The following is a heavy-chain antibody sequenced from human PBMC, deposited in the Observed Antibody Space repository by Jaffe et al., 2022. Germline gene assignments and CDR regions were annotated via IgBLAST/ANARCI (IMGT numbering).Heavy chain of an antibody. Sequence: QVQLQESGPGLVKPSETLSLTCAVSGYSISSGYYWGWIRQPPGKGLEWIGSIYHSGSTYYNPSLKSRVTISVDTSKNQFSLKLSSVTAADTAVYYCARAVAGTDYYYYYMDVWGKGTTVTVSS. CDR3: ARAVAGTDYYYYYMDV. CDR2: IYHSGST. V-gene: IGHV4-38-2*01. D-gene: IGHD6-19*01. J-gene: IGHJ6*03. CDR1: GYSISSGYY.